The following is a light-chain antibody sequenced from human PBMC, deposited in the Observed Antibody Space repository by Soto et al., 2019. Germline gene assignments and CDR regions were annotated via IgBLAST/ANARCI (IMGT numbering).Light chain of an antibody. CDR3: QQYGSSPTWT. CDR1: QSVSSSY. CDR2: GAS. Sequence: EIVFTQSPGTLSLSPGQRATLSCRASQSVSSSYLAWYQQKPGQAPRLLIYGASSRATGIPDRFSGSGSGTDFTLTISRLEPEDSAVYYCQQYGSSPTWTFGQGTKVDI. V-gene: IGKV3-20*01. J-gene: IGKJ1*01.